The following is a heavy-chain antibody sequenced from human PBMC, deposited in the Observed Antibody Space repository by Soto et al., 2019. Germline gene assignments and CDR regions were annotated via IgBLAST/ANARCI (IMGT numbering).Heavy chain of an antibody. D-gene: IGHD2-15*01. V-gene: IGHV4-34*01. CDR2: INHSGST. CDR3: ARCITRVVVAATGPFDY. J-gene: IGHJ4*02. CDR1: GGSFSGYY. Sequence: QVQLQQWGAGLLKPSETLSLTCAVYGGSFSGYYWSWIRQPPGKGLEWIGEINHSGSTNYNPSLKSRVTLSVDTSKNQFSLKLSSVTAADTAVYYCARCITRVVVAATGPFDYWGQGTLVTVSS.